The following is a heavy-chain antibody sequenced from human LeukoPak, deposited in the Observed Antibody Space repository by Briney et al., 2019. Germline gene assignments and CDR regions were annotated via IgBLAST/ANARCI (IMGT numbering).Heavy chain of an antibody. CDR2: IYWDDDK. J-gene: IGHJ4*02. CDR3: AHCLTTVTYFDY. Sequence: SGPTLVHPTPPLTLTCTFSGVSRRTGAVGVGWIRQPQVKALEWLALIYWDDDKRYIPSLKSRLPITKDTSKNQVVLTMTNMDPVDTATYYCAHCLTTVTYFDYGGQGTLVPVSP. V-gene: IGHV2-5*02. D-gene: IGHD4-17*01. CDR1: GVSRRTGAVG.